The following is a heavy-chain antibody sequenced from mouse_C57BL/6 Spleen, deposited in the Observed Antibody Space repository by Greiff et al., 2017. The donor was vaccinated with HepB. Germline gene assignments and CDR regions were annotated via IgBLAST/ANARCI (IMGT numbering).Heavy chain of an antibody. CDR3: ARKRSNYYFDY. J-gene: IGHJ2*01. CDR2: IGPNSGGT. D-gene: IGHD2-5*01. V-gene: IGHV1-72*01. Sequence: QVQLQQPGAELVKPGDSVKLSCKASGYTFTSYWMHWVKQRPGRGLEWIGRIGPNSGGTKYNEKFKSKATLTVDKPSSTAYMQLSSLTSEDSAVYYCARKRSNYYFDYWGQGTTLTVSS. CDR1: GYTFTSYW.